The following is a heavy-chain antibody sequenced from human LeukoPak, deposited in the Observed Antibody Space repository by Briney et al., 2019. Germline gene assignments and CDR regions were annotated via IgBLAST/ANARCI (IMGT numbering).Heavy chain of an antibody. CDR3: AELGITMIGGV. CDR1: GFTFNTYG. V-gene: IGHV3-66*01. D-gene: IGHD3-10*02. CDR2: IYSGGST. Sequence: GGTLRLSCAASGFTFNTYGMSWVRQAPGKGLEWVSVIYSGGSTYYADSVKGRFTISRDNSKNTLYLQMNSLRAEDTAVYYCAELGITMIGGVWGKGTTVTISS. J-gene: IGHJ6*04.